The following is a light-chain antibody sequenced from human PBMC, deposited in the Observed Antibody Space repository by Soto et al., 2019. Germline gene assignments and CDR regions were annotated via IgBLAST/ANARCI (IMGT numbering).Light chain of an antibody. J-gene: IGKJ2*01. Sequence: EIVLTQSPGTLSLSPGERATLSCRASQSVSSSYLAWYQQKPGQAPRLLIYGASSRATAIPDTFRGSGSGTDFTLTISRLEPEDSAIYDCQQYGSSAYTVGRGTKLEIK. CDR3: QQYGSSAYT. CDR2: GAS. V-gene: IGKV3-20*01. CDR1: QSVSSSY.